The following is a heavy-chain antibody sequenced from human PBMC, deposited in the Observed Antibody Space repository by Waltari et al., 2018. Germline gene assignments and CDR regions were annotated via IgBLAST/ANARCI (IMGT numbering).Heavy chain of an antibody. Sequence: QVQLVESGGGVVQPGRSLRLSCAASGFTFSSYAMHWVRQAPGKGLAWVAVISYDGSNKDYADSVKGRFTISRDNAKNTLYLQMNSLGAEDTAVYYCARIGPPYYFDYWGQGTLVTVSS. J-gene: IGHJ4*02. CDR3: ARIGPPYYFDY. CDR1: GFTFSSYA. V-gene: IGHV3-30-3*01. CDR2: ISYDGSNK.